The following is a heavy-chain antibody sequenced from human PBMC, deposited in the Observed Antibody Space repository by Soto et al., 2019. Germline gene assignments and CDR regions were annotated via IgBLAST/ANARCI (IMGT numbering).Heavy chain of an antibody. D-gene: IGHD1-26*01. Sequence: GASVKVACKASGGTFTGYYMHWVRQAPGQGLEWLGWINPNRGGTNYAQKLQGRVTMTRDTSISTAYRELSRLRSDDTAVYYCSGDTSGSYNYYSYGMDVWGQGTTGT. CDR2: INPNRGGT. V-gene: IGHV1-2*02. J-gene: IGHJ6*02. CDR3: SGDTSGSYNYYSYGMDV. CDR1: GGTFTGYY.